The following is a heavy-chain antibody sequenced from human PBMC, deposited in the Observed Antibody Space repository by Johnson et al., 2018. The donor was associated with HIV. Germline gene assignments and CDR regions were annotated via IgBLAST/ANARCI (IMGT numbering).Heavy chain of an antibody. Sequence: VQLVESGGGLVQPGGSLRLSCAASGFTFSGYWVYWVRQAPGKGLVWVSRINPDGSSTDYADSVKGRFTISRDNAKNTLYLHMNSLRAEDTAVYYCARDQSNGWNRGAFDIWGQGTMVTVSS. D-gene: IGHD6-19*01. CDR2: INPDGSST. V-gene: IGHV3-74*01. CDR3: ARDQSNGWNRGAFDI. CDR1: GFTFSGYW. J-gene: IGHJ3*02.